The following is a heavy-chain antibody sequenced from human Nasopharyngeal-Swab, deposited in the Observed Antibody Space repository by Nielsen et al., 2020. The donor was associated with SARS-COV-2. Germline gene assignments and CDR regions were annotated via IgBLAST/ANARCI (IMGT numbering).Heavy chain of an antibody. CDR3: VKGRYSSSWYGLIWYFDI. J-gene: IGHJ2*01. CDR1: GGSISSYY. D-gene: IGHD6-13*01. V-gene: IGHV4-59*12. Sequence: SETLSLTCTVSGGSISSYYWSWIRQPPGKGLEWIGYIYSSGSTNDNPSLKSRVTISVDTSKNQLSLKLSYVTAADTAVYYCVKGRYSSSWYGLIWYFDIWGRGTLVTVSS. CDR2: IYSSGST.